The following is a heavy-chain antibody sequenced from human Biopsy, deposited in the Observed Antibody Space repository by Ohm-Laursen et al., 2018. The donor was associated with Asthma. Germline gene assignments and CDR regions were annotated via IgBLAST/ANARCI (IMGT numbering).Heavy chain of an antibody. CDR3: ARGPEYVRSSGALDY. D-gene: IGHD2-2*01. CDR2: IIPIFGPT. V-gene: IGHV1-69*13. CDR1: GGTSSSNS. Sequence: SVKVSCKASGGTSSSNSINWVRQAPGQGLEWMGRIIPIFGPTNYAQKFQGRVTISADDSTSTAYMELSSLSSEDTALYYCARGPEYVRSSGALDYWGQGTLVTVSS. J-gene: IGHJ4*02.